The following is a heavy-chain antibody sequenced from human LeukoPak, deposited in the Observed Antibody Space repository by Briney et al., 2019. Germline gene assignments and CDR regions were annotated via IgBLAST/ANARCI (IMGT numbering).Heavy chain of an antibody. CDR2: INHSGST. D-gene: IGHD3-10*01. J-gene: IGHJ4*02. Sequence: PSETLSLTCAVYGGSSSGYYWSWIRQPPGKGLEWIGEINHSGSTNYNLSLKSRVTISVDTSKNQFSLKLSSVTAADTAVYYCARTRPYYYGSGSRTYFDYWGQGTLVTVSS. V-gene: IGHV4-34*01. CDR3: ARTRPYYYGSGSRTYFDY. CDR1: GGSSSGYY.